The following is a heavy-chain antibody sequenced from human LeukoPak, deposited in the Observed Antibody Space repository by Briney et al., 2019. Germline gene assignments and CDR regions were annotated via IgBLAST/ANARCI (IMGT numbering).Heavy chain of an antibody. D-gene: IGHD3-22*01. CDR2: ISSSSSYT. V-gene: IGHV3-21*01. J-gene: IGHJ3*02. Sequence: GGSLRLSCAASGFTFSSYSMNWVRQAPGKGLEWVSSISSSSSYTYYADSVKGRFTISRDNAKNSLYLQMNSLRAEDTAVYYCARDYDSSGYYYVAFDIWGQGTMVTVSS. CDR1: GFTFSSYS. CDR3: ARDYDSSGYYYVAFDI.